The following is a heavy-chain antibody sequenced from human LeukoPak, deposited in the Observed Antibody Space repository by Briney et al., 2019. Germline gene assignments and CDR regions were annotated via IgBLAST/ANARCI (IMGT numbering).Heavy chain of an antibody. J-gene: IGHJ6*03. CDR1: GYTFTSYG. D-gene: IGHD2-2*02. Sequence: ASVKVSCKASGYTFTSYGISWVRQAPGQGLEWMGWISAYNGNTNYAQKLQGRVTMTTDTSTSTAYMELRSLRSDDTAVYYCARRTGARGNSCSSTSCYIYYYYYYMDVWGKGTTVTVSS. CDR3: ARRTGARGNSCSSTSCYIYYYYYYMDV. CDR2: ISAYNGNT. V-gene: IGHV1-18*01.